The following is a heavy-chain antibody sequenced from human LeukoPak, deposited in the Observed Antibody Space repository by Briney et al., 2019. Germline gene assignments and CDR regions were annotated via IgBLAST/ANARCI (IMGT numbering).Heavy chain of an antibody. CDR2: IIPIFGTA. CDR1: GGTFSSYA. Sequence: SVKVSCKASGGTFSSYAISWVRQAPGQGLEWMGGIIPIFGTANYAQKFQGRVTITADESTSTAYMELSSLRSEDTAVYYCARLYRKDTVVVPANQYSWFDPWGQGTLVTVSS. D-gene: IGHD2-2*01. CDR3: ARLYRKDTVVVPANQYSWFDP. J-gene: IGHJ5*02. V-gene: IGHV1-69*01.